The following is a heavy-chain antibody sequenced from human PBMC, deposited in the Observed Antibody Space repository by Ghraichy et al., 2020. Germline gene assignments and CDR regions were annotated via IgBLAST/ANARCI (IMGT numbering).Heavy chain of an antibody. CDR3: ARAPPYYDYNSGYYGMDV. J-gene: IGHJ6*02. D-gene: IGHD3-3*01. Sequence: GGSLRLSCAASGFTFSSYGMHWVRQAPGKGLEWVAVIWYDGSNKYYADSVKGRFTISRDNSKNTLYLQMNSLRAEDTAVYYCARAPPYYDYNSGYYGMDVWGQGTTVTVSS. CDR2: IWYDGSNK. CDR1: GFTFSSYG. V-gene: IGHV3-33*01.